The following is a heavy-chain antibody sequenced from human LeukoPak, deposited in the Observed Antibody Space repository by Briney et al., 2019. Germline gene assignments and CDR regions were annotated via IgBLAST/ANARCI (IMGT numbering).Heavy chain of an antibody. D-gene: IGHD1-26*01. CDR2: INSDGSST. Sequence: GGSLRLSCAASGFTFSSYWMHWVRQAPGKGLVWVSRINSDGSSTSYADSVKGRFTISRDNAKNTLYLQMNSLRAEDTAVYYCAPSGSYYAFGYWGQGTLVTVSS. V-gene: IGHV3-74*01. J-gene: IGHJ4*02. CDR3: APSGSYYAFGY. CDR1: GFTFSSYW.